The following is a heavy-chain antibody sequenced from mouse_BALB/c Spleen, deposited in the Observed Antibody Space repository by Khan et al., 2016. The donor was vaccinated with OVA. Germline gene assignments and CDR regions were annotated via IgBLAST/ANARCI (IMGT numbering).Heavy chain of an antibody. CDR3: AREGAYYRSDGWFAY. Sequence: QIQLVQSGAELARPGASVKMSCKASGYTFTTYTLHWVKQRPGQGLEWIGYIIPSSDYTNYNQKFKDKATLTADKSSSTAYMQLSSLTSEDSAVYYCAREGAYYRSDGWFAYWGQGTLVTVSA. D-gene: IGHD2-14*01. V-gene: IGHV1-4*01. J-gene: IGHJ3*01. CDR2: IIPSSDYT. CDR1: GYTFTTYT.